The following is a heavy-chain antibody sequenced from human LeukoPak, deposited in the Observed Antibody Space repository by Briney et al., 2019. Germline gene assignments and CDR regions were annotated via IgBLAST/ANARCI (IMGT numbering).Heavy chain of an antibody. CDR2: IYYSGST. J-gene: IGHJ4*02. Sequence: SETLSLTCTVSGGSISSYYWSWIRQPPGKGLEWIGYIYYSGSTNYNPSLKSRVTISADMSKNHFSLRLNSVTAADTAVYYCARFSGGTSRVDYWGQGTLVTVSS. CDR3: ARFSGGTSRVDY. CDR1: GGSISSYY. D-gene: IGHD3-16*01. V-gene: IGHV4-59*01.